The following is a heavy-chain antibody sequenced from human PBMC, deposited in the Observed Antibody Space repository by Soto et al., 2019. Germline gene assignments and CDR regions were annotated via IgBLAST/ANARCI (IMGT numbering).Heavy chain of an antibody. D-gene: IGHD1-26*01. CDR2: ISYDGSNK. Sequence: PGGSLRLSCAASGFTFSSYAMHWVRQAPGKGLEWVAVISYDGSNKSYADSVKGRFTISRDTSKNTLYLQMNSLRAEDMAVYNCATEAIHYQPGYFDLWGRGTLVTVSS. J-gene: IGHJ2*01. CDR1: GFTFSSYA. V-gene: IGHV3-30-3*01. CDR3: ATEAIHYQPGYFDL.